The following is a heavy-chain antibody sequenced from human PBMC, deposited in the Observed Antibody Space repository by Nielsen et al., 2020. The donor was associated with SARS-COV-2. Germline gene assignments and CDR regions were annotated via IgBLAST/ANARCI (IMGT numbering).Heavy chain of an antibody. Sequence: ASVKVSCKASGYTFTSYDINWVRQATGQGLEWMGWMNPNSGNTGYAQKFQGRVTMTRNTSISTAYMELSSLRSEDTAVYYCARGGRVLRFLEWLPRDFDYWGQGTLVTVSS. CDR2: MNPNSGNT. D-gene: IGHD3-3*01. V-gene: IGHV1-8*01. J-gene: IGHJ4*02. CDR3: ARGGRVLRFLEWLPRDFDY. CDR1: GYTFTSYD.